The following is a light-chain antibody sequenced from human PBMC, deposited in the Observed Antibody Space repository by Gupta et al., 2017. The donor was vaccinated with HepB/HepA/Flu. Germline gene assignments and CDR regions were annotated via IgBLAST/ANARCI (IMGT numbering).Light chain of an antibody. Sequence: IQMTQSPSSLSASVGDRVTITCRASQSISSYLNWYQQKPGKAPNLLIYAASNLQSGAPSRFSGGGYGTDITLTISRLQPEDFATYYCQQSHSLPKTFGQGTKLEIK. CDR2: AAS. J-gene: IGKJ2*01. CDR3: QQSHSLPKT. CDR1: QSISSY. V-gene: IGKV1-39*01.